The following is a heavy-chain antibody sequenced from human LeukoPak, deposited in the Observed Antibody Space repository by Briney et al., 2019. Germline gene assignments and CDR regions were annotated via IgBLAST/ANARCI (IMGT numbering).Heavy chain of an antibody. CDR3: EKASKDYYGMDV. Sequence: GGSLRLSCAASGFTFSSYAMSWVRQAPGNGLEWVSAIRGSCGTTYYADSVKGRFPLSRGNSKNTLYLQMNSLRAEDTPVYYCEKASKDYYGMDVWGQGTTVTVSS. CDR2: IRGSCGTT. D-gene: IGHD2/OR15-2a*01. J-gene: IGHJ6*02. CDR1: GFTFSSYA. V-gene: IGHV3-23*01.